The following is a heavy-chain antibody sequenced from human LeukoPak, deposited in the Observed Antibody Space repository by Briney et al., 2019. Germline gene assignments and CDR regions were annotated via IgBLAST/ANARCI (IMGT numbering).Heavy chain of an antibody. D-gene: IGHD1-14*01. CDR3: AREPVGRSDY. Sequence: GGSLRLSCAASGFTFSNYAMSWVRQAPGKGLEWVSSINGRGGSTYYADSVKGRFTISRDNSKNTLYLQMNSLRAEDTAVYSCAREPVGRSDYWGQGTLVTVSS. CDR1: GFTFSNYA. CDR2: INGRGGST. V-gene: IGHV3-23*01. J-gene: IGHJ4*02.